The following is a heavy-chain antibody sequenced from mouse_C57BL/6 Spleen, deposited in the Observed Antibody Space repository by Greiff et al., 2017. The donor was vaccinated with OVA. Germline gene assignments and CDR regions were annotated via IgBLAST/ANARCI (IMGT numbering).Heavy chain of an antibody. V-gene: IGHV1-64*01. D-gene: IGHD2-13*01. Sequence: QVQLQQPGAELVKPGASVKLSCKASGYTFTSYWMHWVKQRPGQGLEWIGMIHPNSGSTNSNEKFKNKATLTVDKSSSTAYMQLSSLTSEDSAVYYCARYGLLYYFDYWGQGTTLTVSS. CDR1: GYTFTSYW. J-gene: IGHJ2*01. CDR2: IHPNSGST. CDR3: ARYGLLYYFDY.